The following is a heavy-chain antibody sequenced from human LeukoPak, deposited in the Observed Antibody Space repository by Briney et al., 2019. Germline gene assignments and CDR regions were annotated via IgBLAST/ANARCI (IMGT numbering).Heavy chain of an antibody. CDR1: GFTFSYFW. CDR2: TNTDGSYS. CDR3: AKDYEYNSNTWYFH. D-gene: IGHD6-13*01. J-gene: IGHJ4*02. Sequence: PGGSLRLSCAASGFTFSYFWMHWFRQTPGKGLVWVSCTNTDGSYSSYADSVRGRFTISRDNSKNTLYLQMNSLRAEDTAVYYCAKDYEYNSNTWYFHWGRGTLVSVS. V-gene: IGHV3-74*01.